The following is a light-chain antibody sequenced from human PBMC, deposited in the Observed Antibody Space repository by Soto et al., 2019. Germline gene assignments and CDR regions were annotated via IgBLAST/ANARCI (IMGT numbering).Light chain of an antibody. CDR3: QQYKAYPYT. V-gene: IGKV1-5*03. J-gene: IGKJ2*01. CDR1: QSIDRW. CDR2: TTS. Sequence: DIQMTQPPSTLSASVGDRVTISCRASQSIDRWLAWYQQMPGKAPHLLIYTTSSLEGGVPSRFSGSGSGTEFTLTISGLQPDDFATYYCQQYKAYPYTFAQGTKVDIK.